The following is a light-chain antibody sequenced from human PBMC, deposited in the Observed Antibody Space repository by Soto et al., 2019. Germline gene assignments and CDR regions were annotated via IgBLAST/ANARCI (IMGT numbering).Light chain of an antibody. CDR3: QQYNNYPRT. V-gene: IGKV1-5*03. J-gene: IGKJ1*01. CDR2: RAS. Sequence: DIQMTQFPSTLSAFVGDRVTITCRASQSVDTWLAWYQQKPGKAPSLLIYRASSLESGVPSRFSGSGSGTEFTLTIRSLQPDDFATYYCQQYNNYPRTFGQGTKVEVK. CDR1: QSVDTW.